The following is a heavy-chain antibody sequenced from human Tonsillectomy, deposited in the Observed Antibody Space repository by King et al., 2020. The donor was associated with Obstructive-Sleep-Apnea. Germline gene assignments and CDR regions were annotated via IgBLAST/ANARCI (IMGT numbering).Heavy chain of an antibody. CDR3: STVGLLYFGMDV. D-gene: IGHD3-16*01. CDR2: IKSKSDGGSI. J-gene: IGHJ6*02. V-gene: IGHV3-15*01. Sequence: QLVQSGGGLVKPGESLRLSCAASGFFFTSAWMTWVRQAPGKGLEWVGRIKSKSDGGSIDYAASLRGRFTISRDDSKKTLFLDMSGLKSEDTGVSYCSTVGLLYFGMDVWGQGTTVTVSS. CDR1: GFFFTSAW.